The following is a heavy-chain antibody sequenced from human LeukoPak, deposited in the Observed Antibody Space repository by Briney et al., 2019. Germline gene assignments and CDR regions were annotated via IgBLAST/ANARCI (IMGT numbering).Heavy chain of an antibody. CDR1: GGSFSGYY. D-gene: IGHD2-15*01. CDR3: ARGLRGSRFDY. CDR2: INHSGGT. V-gene: IGHV4-34*01. J-gene: IGHJ4*02. Sequence: SETLSLTCAVYGGSFSGYYWSGIRQPPGKGLEWIGEINHSGGTNYNPSLKSRVTISVDTSKNQFSLKLSSVTAADTAVYYCARGLRGSRFDYWGQGTLVTVSS.